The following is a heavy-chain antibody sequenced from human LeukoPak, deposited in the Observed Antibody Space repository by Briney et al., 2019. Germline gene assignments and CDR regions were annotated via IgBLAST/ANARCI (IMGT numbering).Heavy chain of an antibody. V-gene: IGHV4-59*11. CDR3: AGFTQYYDFWSGAFDI. D-gene: IGHD3-3*01. CDR2: IHYSGST. CDR1: GGSISSHY. Sequence: SETLSLTCSVSGGSISSHYWNWIRQTSGKGLEWIGYIHYSGSTNYNPSLKSRITISIDTSNNQFSLKLSSVTAADTAVYYCAGFTQYYDFWSGAFDIWGQGTMVTVSS. J-gene: IGHJ3*02.